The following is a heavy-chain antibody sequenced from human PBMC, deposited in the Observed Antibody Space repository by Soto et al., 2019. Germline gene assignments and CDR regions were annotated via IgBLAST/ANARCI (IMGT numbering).Heavy chain of an antibody. Sequence: QVQLVQSGAEVKKPGASVKVSCKASGYTFTSYYMHWVRQAPGQGLEWMGIINPSGGSTSYAQKFQGRVTMTRDKSTSTVYMELRSLRSEDTAVYYCARGIPYGDSSGGMDVWGQGTTVTVSS. CDR3: ARGIPYGDSSGGMDV. CDR1: GYTFTSYY. J-gene: IGHJ6*02. D-gene: IGHD4-17*01. V-gene: IGHV1-46*01. CDR2: INPSGGST.